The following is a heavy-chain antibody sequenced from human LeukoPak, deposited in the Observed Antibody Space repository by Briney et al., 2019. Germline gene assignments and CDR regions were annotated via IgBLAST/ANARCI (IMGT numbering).Heavy chain of an antibody. D-gene: IGHD6-13*01. CDR2: ISYDGSIK. V-gene: IGHV3-30*04. Sequence: GGSLRLSCAASGFTFSSYAMHWVRQAPGKGLEWLAVISYDGSIKYYADSVKGRFTFSRDNSMNTLYLQMNSRRAEDTAVYYCARDWKGSAGYYFAYWGQGALVTV. CDR3: ARDWKGSAGYYFAY. J-gene: IGHJ4*02. CDR1: GFTFSSYA.